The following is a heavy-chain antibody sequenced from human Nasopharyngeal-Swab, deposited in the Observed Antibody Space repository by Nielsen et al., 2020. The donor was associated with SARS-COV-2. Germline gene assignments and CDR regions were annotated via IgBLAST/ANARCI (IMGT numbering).Heavy chain of an antibody. V-gene: IGHV3-49*03. D-gene: IGHD3-3*01. CDR2: IRSKAYGGTT. CDR1: GFTSGDYV. J-gene: IGHJ6*02. CDR3: TRGSRYYPDYYFGMDV. Sequence: GGSLRLSCTASGFTSGDYVMTWFRQAPGKGLEWVGFIRSKAYGGTTEYAASVKGRFSISRDDSKRIAYLQMNSLKTEDTAVYYCTRGSRYYPDYYFGMDVWGQGTTVTVSS.